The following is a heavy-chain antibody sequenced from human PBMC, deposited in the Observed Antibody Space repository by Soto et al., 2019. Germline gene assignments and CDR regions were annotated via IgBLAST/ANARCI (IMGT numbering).Heavy chain of an antibody. V-gene: IGHV3-72*01. CDR2: SRNKAQNYIT. CDR1: GFTFSDHY. Sequence: EVQLVESGGGLVRPGGSLRLSCAGSGFTFSDHYIDWVRQAPGKGLEGVGRSRNKAQNYITEYAASVQGRFTISRDDSKNSLYLQMSSLKSEDTALYYCARWTRGACDYWGQGTLVTVSS. CDR3: ARWTRGACDY. D-gene: IGHD3-10*01. J-gene: IGHJ4*02.